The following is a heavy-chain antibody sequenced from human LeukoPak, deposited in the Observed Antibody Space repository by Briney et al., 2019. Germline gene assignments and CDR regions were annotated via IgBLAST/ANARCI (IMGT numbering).Heavy chain of an antibody. J-gene: IGHJ4*02. CDR1: GFTFSSHA. V-gene: IGHV3-30*04. CDR3: ARGSGGYSYGYPDY. CDR2: ISYDGSKK. Sequence: GRSLRLSCAASGFTFSSHAMHWVRQAPGKGLEWVAVISYDGSKKYYADSVKGRFTISRDNSKNTLYLQMNSLRAEDTAVYYCARGSGGYSYGYPDYWGQGTLVTASS. D-gene: IGHD5-18*01.